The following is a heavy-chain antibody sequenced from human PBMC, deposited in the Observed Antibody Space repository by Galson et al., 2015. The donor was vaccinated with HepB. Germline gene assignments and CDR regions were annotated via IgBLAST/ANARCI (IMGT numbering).Heavy chain of an antibody. CDR2: ISWNSGSI. V-gene: IGHV3-9*01. CDR1: GFTFDDYA. J-gene: IGHJ6*02. CDR3: AKDMMRGDYSSTSCYGRNYYYYGMDV. Sequence: SLRLSCAASGFTFDDYAMHWVRQAPGKGLEWVSGISWNSGSIGYADSVKGRFTISRDNAKNSLYLQMNSLRAEDTALYYCAKDMMRGDYSSTSCYGRNYYYYGMDVWGQGTTVTVSS. D-gene: IGHD2-2*01.